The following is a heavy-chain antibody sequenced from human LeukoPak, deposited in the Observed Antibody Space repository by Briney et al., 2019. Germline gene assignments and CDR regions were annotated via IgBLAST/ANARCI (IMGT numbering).Heavy chain of an antibody. D-gene: IGHD3-3*01. CDR2: KSYSGTT. CDR1: GDSFSNFY. CDR3: ARERGFLEWLGDAFDI. V-gene: IGHV4-59*12. Sequence: SETLSLTCTVSGDSFSNFYWNWSRQPPGMGLEWIGYKSYSGTTNYNPSLKSRVTISVDTSKNQFSLKLSSVTAADTAVYYCARERGFLEWLGDAFDIWGQGTMVTVSS. J-gene: IGHJ3*02.